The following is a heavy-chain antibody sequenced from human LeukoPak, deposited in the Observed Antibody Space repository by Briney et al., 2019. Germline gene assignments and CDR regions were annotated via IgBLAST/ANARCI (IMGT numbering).Heavy chain of an antibody. D-gene: IGHD6-13*01. J-gene: IGHJ3*02. CDR2: ISSNGGST. CDR1: GFTFSSYA. CDR3: ARGIAAAAYDAFDI. V-gene: IGHV3-64*01. Sequence: PGGSLRLSCAAFGFTFSSYAMHWVRQAPGKGLEYVSAISSNGGSTYYANSVKGRFTISRDNSKNTLYLQMVSLRAEDMAVYYCARGIAAAAYDAFDIWGQGTMVTVSS.